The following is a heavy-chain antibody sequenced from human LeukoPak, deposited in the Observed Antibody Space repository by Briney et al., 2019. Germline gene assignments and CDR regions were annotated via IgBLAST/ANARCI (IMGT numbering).Heavy chain of an antibody. CDR1: GGSISSYY. CDR3: ARAGRDFWSGYYSYYYYYGMDV. Sequence: KTSETLSLTCTVSGGSISSYYWSWIRQPPGKGLEWIGYIYYSGSTNYNPPLKSRVTISVDTSKNQFSLKLSSVTAADTAVYYCARAGRDFWSGYYSYYYYYGMDVWGQGTTVTVSS. V-gene: IGHV4-59*01. J-gene: IGHJ6*02. D-gene: IGHD3-3*01. CDR2: IYYSGST.